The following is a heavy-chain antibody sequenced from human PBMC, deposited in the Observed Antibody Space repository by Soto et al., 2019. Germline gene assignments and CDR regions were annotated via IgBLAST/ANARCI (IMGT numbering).Heavy chain of an antibody. D-gene: IGHD1-26*01. J-gene: IGHJ6*02. CDR2: IYNGGSP. V-gene: IGHV4-59*01. CDR3: ARGEGFRRGYGMDV. CDR1: GDSISTAY. Sequence: QVQLQESGPGLVKPSETLSLTCTVSGDSISTAYWSWIRQPPGKRLEYIGFIYNGGSPNYSPSLEGRVTISPDTSKNQLFLKLTSVTAADTAVYYCARGEGFRRGYGMDVWGRGTTVTVS.